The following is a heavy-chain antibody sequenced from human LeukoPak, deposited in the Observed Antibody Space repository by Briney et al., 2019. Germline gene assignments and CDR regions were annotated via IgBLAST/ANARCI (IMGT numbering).Heavy chain of an antibody. CDR1: GYTFTDYF. J-gene: IGHJ4*02. CDR2: IRPNSGDT. D-gene: IGHD4-17*01. CDR3: ARNYGHNSKYFDF. V-gene: IGHV1-2*02. Sequence: ASVKVSYKASGYTFTDYFMHWVRQAPGQGLEWMGWIRPNSGDTHYAQRFQGRVTMTRDTSVSTAHMELSSLRSDDTAIYYCARNYGHNSKYFDFWGQGTLVTVSS.